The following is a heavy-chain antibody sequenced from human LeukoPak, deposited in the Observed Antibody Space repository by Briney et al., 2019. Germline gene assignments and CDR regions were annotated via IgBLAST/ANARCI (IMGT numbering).Heavy chain of an antibody. CDR2: IYYSGST. V-gene: IGHV4-59*01. CDR1: GGSISSYY. CDR3: ARDRGYYGSGSYTRYFDL. Sequence: SETLSLTCTVSGGSISSYYWSWIRQPPGKGLEWIGYIYYSGSTDYNPSLKSRVTISVDTSKNQFSPKLSSVTAADTAVYYCARDRGYYGSGSYTRYFDLWGRGTLVTVSS. J-gene: IGHJ2*01. D-gene: IGHD3-10*01.